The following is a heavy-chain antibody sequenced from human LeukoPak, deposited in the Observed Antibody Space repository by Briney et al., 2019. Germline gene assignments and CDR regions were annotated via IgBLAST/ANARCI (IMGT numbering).Heavy chain of an antibody. V-gene: IGHV3-74*01. CDR2: INIDERTT. J-gene: IGHJ4*02. CDR1: GFTFSNYW. CDR3: AKVYRSGLDY. D-gene: IGHD3-3*01. Sequence: GGSLRLSCAASGFTFSNYWMHWVRQAPGKGLVWVSRINIDERTTSYADSVRGRFTISRDYAKNTLYLQMNSLRAEDTAVYYCAKVYRSGLDYWGQGTLVTVSS.